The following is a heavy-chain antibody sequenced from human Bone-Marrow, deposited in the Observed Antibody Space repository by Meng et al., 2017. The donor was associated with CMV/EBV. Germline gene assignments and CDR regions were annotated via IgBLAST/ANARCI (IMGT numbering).Heavy chain of an antibody. CDR3: ARVPLRTGTTSGWLFW. D-gene: IGHD1-7*01. CDR1: GGTFSSYA. J-gene: IGHJ4*02. V-gene: IGHV1-69*05. Sequence: SVKVSCKASGGTFSSYAISWVRQAPGQGLEWMGGIIPIFGTANYAQKLQGRVTMTTDTSTSTAYMELRSLRSDDTAVYYCARVPLRTGTTSGWLFWWGQGTLVTVSS. CDR2: IIPIFGTA.